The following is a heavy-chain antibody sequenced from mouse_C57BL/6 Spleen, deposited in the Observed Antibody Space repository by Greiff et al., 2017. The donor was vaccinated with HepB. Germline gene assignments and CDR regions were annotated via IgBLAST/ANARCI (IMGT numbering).Heavy chain of an antibody. V-gene: IGHV1-83*01. CDR2: YPGSGNTY. D-gene: IGHD2-4*01. CDR3: RSDYDYDRWFAY. J-gene: IGHJ3*01. CDR1: YTFTDYYM. Sequence: SGPELGKPGASVKMSCKASGYTFTDYYMHWVKQKPGKGLEWIGEIYPGSGNTYYNEKFKGKATLTADTSSSTAYMQLSSLTSEDSAVYFCARSDYDYDRWFAYWGQGTLVTVSA.